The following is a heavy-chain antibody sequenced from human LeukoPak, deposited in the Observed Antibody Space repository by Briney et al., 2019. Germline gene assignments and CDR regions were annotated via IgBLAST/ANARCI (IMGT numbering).Heavy chain of an antibody. V-gene: IGHV4-31*03. CDR1: GGSISSGGYS. J-gene: IGHJ6*02. D-gene: IGHD5-18*01. CDR3: ARVDTAMGLMDV. CDR2: IYYSGST. Sequence: SETLSLTCTVSGGSISSGGYSWSWIRQHPGKGLEWIGYIYYSGSTYYNPSLKSRVTISVDTSKNQFSLKLSSVTAADTAVYYCARVDTAMGLMDVWGQGTTVTVSS.